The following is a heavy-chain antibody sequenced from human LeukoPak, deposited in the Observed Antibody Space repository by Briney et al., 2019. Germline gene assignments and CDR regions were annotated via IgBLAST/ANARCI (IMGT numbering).Heavy chain of an antibody. J-gene: IGHJ4*02. CDR2: IYHSGST. D-gene: IGHD2-15*01. CDR3: ARNPSGGYYYFDY. Sequence: SETLSLTCTVSGGSISSYYWSWIRQPPGKGLEWIGSIYHSGSTYYSPSLKSRVTISVDTSKNQFSLKLSSVTTADTAMYYCARNPSGGYYYFDYWGQGTLVTVSS. CDR1: GGSISSYY. V-gene: IGHV4-59*04.